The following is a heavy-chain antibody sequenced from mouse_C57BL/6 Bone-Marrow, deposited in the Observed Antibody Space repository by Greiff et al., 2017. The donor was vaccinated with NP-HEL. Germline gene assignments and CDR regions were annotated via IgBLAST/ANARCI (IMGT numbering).Heavy chain of an antibody. CDR3: ASPTNYDYDEGYLDY. V-gene: IGHV14-2*01. CDR2: IDPEDGET. CDR1: GFNIKDYY. J-gene: IGHJ2*01. D-gene: IGHD2-4*01. Sequence: VQLKESGAELVKPGASVKLSCTASGFNIKDYYMHWVKQRTEQGLEWIGRIDPEDGETKYAPKFQGKATITADTSSNTAYLQLSSLTSEDTAVYYGASPTNYDYDEGYLDYWGQGTTLTVSS.